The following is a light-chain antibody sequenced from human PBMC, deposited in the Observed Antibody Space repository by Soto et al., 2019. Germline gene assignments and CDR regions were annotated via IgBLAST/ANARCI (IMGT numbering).Light chain of an antibody. CDR1: QSVSTN. J-gene: IGKJ1*01. Sequence: EIVMTQSPATLSVSPGEGATLSCRASQSVSTNLAWYQQKPGQAPRLLIYSVSTRATGIPARFSGSGSGTEFTPTISSLPYEDFAVYYCQQYNNWWTFGQGTKVEIK. CDR2: SVS. V-gene: IGKV3-15*01. CDR3: QQYNNWWT.